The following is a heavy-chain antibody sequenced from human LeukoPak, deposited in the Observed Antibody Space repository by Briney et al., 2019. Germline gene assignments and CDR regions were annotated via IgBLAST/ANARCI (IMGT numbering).Heavy chain of an antibody. CDR2: ISSYSGTI. CDR1: GFTFSSYS. D-gene: IGHD5-24*01. Sequence: GGSLRLSCAASGFTFSSYSMNWVRQAPGKGLEWVSYISSYSGTISYADSVKGRFAISRDNAKNSLYLQMNSLRDEDTAIYYCAREMGYWGQGTLVTVSP. V-gene: IGHV3-48*02. CDR3: AREMGY. J-gene: IGHJ4*02.